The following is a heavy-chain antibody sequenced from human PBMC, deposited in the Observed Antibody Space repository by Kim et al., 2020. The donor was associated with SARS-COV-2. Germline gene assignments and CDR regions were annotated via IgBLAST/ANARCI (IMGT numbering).Heavy chain of an antibody. D-gene: IGHD1-1*01. CDR2: SRSKANSYAT. CDR1: GFTFSSSA. V-gene: IGHV3-73*01. CDR3: TSVLGTTLALWDAVD. J-gene: IGHJ3*02. Sequence: GGSLRLSCAASGFTFSSSAMHWVRQASGKGLEWVGRSRSKANSYATAYAAPVKGRFTISRDDSKNTAYLQMNSLKTEDTAVYYCTSVLGTTLALWDAVD.